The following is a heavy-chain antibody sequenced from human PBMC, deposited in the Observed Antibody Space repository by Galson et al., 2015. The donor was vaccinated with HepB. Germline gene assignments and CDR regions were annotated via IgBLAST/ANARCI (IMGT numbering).Heavy chain of an antibody. CDR2: ISYDGSNK. V-gene: IGHV3-30-3*01. Sequence: SLRLSCAASGFTFSSYAMHWVRQAPGKGLEWVAVISYDGSNKYYADSVKGRFTISRDNSKNTLYLQMNSLRAEDTAVYYCARVSGDYYDSSGPFDYWGQGTLVTVSS. J-gene: IGHJ4*02. CDR1: GFTFSSYA. CDR3: ARVSGDYYDSSGPFDY. D-gene: IGHD3-22*01.